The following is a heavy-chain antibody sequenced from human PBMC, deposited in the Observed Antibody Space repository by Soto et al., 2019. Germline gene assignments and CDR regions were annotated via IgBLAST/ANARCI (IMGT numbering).Heavy chain of an antibody. CDR1: GYTFTSYD. J-gene: IGHJ4*02. Sequence: QVQLVQSGAEVKKPGASVKVSFKASGYTFTSYDINCVRQATGQGLEWMGWMDPNSGNTGYAQKFQGRVTMTRNTSIRTAYREPSSLRSEDTAMNYCARGGRISGVYWGQGTLVTVSS. D-gene: IGHD1-26*01. CDR2: MDPNSGNT. CDR3: ARGGRISGVY. V-gene: IGHV1-8*01.